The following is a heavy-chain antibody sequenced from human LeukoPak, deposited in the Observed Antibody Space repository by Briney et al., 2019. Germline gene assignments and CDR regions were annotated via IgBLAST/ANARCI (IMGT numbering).Heavy chain of an antibody. CDR1: GFTLSNYW. V-gene: IGHV3-21*01. J-gene: IGHJ4*02. Sequence: PGGSLRLSCAASGFTLSNYWMIHWVRQVPGKGLEWVSSISSSSSYIYYADSVKGRFTISRDNAKNSLYLQMNSLRAEDTAVYYCARDKGDYWGQGTLVTVSS. CDR2: ISSSSSYI. CDR3: ARDKGDY.